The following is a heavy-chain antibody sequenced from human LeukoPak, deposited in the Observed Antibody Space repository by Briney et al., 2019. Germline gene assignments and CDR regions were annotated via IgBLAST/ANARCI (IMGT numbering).Heavy chain of an antibody. D-gene: IGHD6-19*01. J-gene: IGHJ5*02. CDR3: ARLVTSGWYNWFDP. V-gene: IGHV3-21*01. CDR2: ISTSSSYI. Sequence: GGSQRLSCAASGFIFSSYSMNWVRQAPGKGLEWVSSISTSSSYIYYADSVKGRFTISRDNANNSLYLQMNSLSAEDTAVYYCARLVTSGWYNWFDPWGQGTLVTVSS. CDR1: GFIFSSYS.